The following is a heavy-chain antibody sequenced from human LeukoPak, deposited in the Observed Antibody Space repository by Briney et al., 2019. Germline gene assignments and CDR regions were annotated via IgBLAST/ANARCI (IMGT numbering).Heavy chain of an antibody. CDR1: GYTFTSYG. Sequence: ASVKVSCKASGYTFTSYGISWVRQAPGQGLEWMGWVSAYNGNTNYAQKLQGRVTMTTDTSTSTAYMELRSLRSDDTAVYYCARVEGGRHQLLLSRRYNWFDPWGQGTLVTVSS. CDR3: ARVEGGRHQLLLSRRYNWFDP. D-gene: IGHD2-2*01. J-gene: IGHJ5*02. V-gene: IGHV1-18*01. CDR2: VSAYNGNT.